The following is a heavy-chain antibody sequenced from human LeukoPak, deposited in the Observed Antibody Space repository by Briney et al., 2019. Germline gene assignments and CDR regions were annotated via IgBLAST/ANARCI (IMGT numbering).Heavy chain of an antibody. D-gene: IGHD2-2*01. CDR3: ARRYCSSTSCTLDY. J-gene: IGHJ4*02. Sequence: PGGSPRLSCAASGFNFNTYEMDWVRQAPGKGLEWVSYISSSGSTIYYADSVKGRFTISRDNAKKSLFLQMNSLRVEDTAVYYCARRYCSSTSCTLDYWGQGTLVTVSS. CDR2: ISSSGSTI. V-gene: IGHV3-48*03. CDR1: GFNFNTYE.